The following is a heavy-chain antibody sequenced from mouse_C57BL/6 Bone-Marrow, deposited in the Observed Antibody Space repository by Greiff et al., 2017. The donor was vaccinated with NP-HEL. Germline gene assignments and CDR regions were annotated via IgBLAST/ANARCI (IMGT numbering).Heavy chain of an antibody. Sequence: EVKLEESGGDLVKPGGSLKLSCAASGFTFSSYGMSWVRQTPDKRLEWVATISSGGSYTYYPDSVKGRFTISRDNAKNTLYLQMSSLKSEDTAMYYCARPSDSSGYWFAYWGQGTLVTVSA. D-gene: IGHD3-2*02. CDR3: ARPSDSSGYWFAY. CDR1: GFTFSSYG. CDR2: ISSGGSYT. V-gene: IGHV5-6*02. J-gene: IGHJ3*01.